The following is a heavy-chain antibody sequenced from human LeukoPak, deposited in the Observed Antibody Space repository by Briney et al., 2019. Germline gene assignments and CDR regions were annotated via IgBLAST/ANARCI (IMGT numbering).Heavy chain of an antibody. J-gene: IGHJ4*02. D-gene: IGHD6-19*01. CDR2: ISGSGGST. CDR3: AKDYSSGLYYFDY. V-gene: IGHV3-23*01. CDR1: GFTFSSYA. Sequence: XGGSLRLSCAASGFTFSSYAMSWVRQAPGKGVEWGSAISGSGGSTYYAHSVTARFTISRDNSNNTLYLQMNSLRAEDTAVYYCAKDYSSGLYYFDYWGQGTLVTVSS.